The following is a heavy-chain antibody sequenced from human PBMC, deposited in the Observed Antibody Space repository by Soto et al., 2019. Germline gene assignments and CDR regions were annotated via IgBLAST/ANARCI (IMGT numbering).Heavy chain of an antibody. CDR1: GFTFSNHA. J-gene: IGHJ3*02. CDR2: IWYDGSVK. Sequence: QVQLVESGGGVVQPGRSLRLSCAASGFTFSNHAMHWVRQAPGKGLEWVAQIWYDGSVKNYADSMKGRFTVSRDSPKNTLFLQMNSLRVEDTAVYYCARDGPHLAPYAFDIWGQGTLVTVSS. CDR3: ARDGPHLAPYAFDI. V-gene: IGHV3-33*01.